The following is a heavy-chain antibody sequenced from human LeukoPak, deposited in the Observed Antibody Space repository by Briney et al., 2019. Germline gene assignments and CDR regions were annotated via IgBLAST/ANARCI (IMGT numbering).Heavy chain of an antibody. CDR1: GFSFSSYG. Sequence: GGSLRLSCAASGFSFSSYGMHWVRQAPGKGLEWVAAIWYDGSNKFYANSVKGRFTISRDNSKNTLYLQMNILRAEDTAVYFCXXXXXXXXXXXXXXXVWGQGTPVTVS. CDR3: XXXXXXXXXXXXXXXV. V-gene: IGHV3-33*01. J-gene: IGHJ6*02. CDR2: IWYDGSNK.